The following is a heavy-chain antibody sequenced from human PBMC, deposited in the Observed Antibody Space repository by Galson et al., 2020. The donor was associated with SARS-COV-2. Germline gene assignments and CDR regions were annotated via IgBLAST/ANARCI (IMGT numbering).Heavy chain of an antibody. CDR1: GGTISSYD. D-gene: IGHD6-6*01. J-gene: IGHJ6*03. CDR3: ARGGWGSSSFAGLNILYYMDV. Sequence: SVKVSCKASGGTISSYDISWVRQAPGQEREWMGGIIPIFGTANYAQKSQGRVTITADESTSTAYMELSSLRSEDTAVYYCARGGWGSSSFAGLNILYYMDVWGKWTTVTVSS. V-gene: IGHV1-69*13. CDR2: IIPIFGTA.